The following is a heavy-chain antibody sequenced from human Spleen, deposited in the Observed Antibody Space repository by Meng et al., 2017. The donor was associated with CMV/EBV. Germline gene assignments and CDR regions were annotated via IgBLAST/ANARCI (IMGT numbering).Heavy chain of an antibody. CDR3: ARIIVVVRAFDY. D-gene: IGHD3-22*01. CDR1: GGSISSSSYY. V-gene: IGHV4-39*07. CDR2: IYYSGST. J-gene: IGHJ4*02. Sequence: SETLSLTCTVSGGSISSSSYYWGWIRQPPGKGLEWIGSIYYSGSTYYNPSLKSRVTISVDTSKNQFSLKLSSVTAADTAVYYCARIIVVVRAFDYWGQGTLVTVSS.